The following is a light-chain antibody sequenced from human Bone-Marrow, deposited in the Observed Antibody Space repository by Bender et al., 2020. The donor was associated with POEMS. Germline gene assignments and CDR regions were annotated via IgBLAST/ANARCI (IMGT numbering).Light chain of an antibody. CDR1: ALSKRY. CDR2: KDS. V-gene: IGLV3-25*03. J-gene: IGLJ2*01. Sequence: SYELTQPPSVSVSPGQTARITCSGDALSKRYAYWYQQKPGQAPVLVIYKDSERPSGIPERFSGSSSGTTVSLTISAVQAEDEADYYCSSYTGSSTVLFGGGTKVTVL. CDR3: SSYTGSSTVL.